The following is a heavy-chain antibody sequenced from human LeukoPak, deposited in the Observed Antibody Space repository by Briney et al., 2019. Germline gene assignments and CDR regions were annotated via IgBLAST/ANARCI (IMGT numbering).Heavy chain of an antibody. CDR1: GGSISSYY. D-gene: IGHD1-7*01. CDR2: IYYSGST. Sequence: SETLSLTCTVSGGSISSYYWSWIRQPPGKGLEWIGYIYYSGSTNYNPSLKSRVTISVDTSKNQFSLKLSSVTTADTAVYYCARARRGTIDYWGQGTLVTVSS. J-gene: IGHJ4*02. V-gene: IGHV4-59*01. CDR3: ARARRGTIDY.